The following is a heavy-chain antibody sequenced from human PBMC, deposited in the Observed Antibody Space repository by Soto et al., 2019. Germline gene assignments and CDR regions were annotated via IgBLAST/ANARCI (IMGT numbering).Heavy chain of an antibody. CDR2: ISGSGGST. CDR3: AKARATMVRGVIISQAYDY. J-gene: IGHJ4*02. Sequence: GGSLRLSCAASGFTFSSYAMSWARQAPGKGLEWVSAISGSGGSTYYADSVKGRFTISRDNSKNTLYLQMNSLRAEDTAVYYCAKARATMVRGVIISQAYDYWGQGTLVTVSS. D-gene: IGHD3-10*01. V-gene: IGHV3-23*01. CDR1: GFTFSSYA.